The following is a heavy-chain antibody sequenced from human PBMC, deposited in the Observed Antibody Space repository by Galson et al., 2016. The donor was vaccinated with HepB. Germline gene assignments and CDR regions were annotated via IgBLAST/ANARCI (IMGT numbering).Heavy chain of an antibody. D-gene: IGHD2-2*01. V-gene: IGHV3-53*05. Sequence: SLRLSCAASGFTVSSNYMSWVRQAPGKGLEWVSVIYSGGSTYYADSVKGRVTISRDNSKNSLYLQMNSLRAEDTAVYFCAREERYCSSMRCQNPDYGMDVWGQGTTVTVSS. J-gene: IGHJ6*02. CDR2: IYSGGST. CDR3: AREERYCSSMRCQNPDYGMDV. CDR1: GFTVSSNY.